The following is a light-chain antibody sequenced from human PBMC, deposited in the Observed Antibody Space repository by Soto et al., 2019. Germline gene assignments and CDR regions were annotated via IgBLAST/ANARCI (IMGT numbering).Light chain of an antibody. CDR1: QTVGSAY. CDR2: GTS. CDR3: QHFGSSQIT. V-gene: IGKV3-20*01. J-gene: IGKJ5*01. Sequence: EIVLTQSPGTLSLSRGERATVSCRASQTVGSAYLAWYQHKAGQAPRLLIYGTSSRATGIPDRFSGSGSGTDFTLTISRLEPEDFAVYYCQHFGSSQITFGQGTRLEIK.